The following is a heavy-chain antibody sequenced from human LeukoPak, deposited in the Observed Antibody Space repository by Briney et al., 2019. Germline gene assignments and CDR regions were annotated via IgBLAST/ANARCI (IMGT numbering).Heavy chain of an antibody. D-gene: IGHD6-13*01. CDR1: GFTFSSYG. V-gene: IGHV3-30*03. Sequence: PGGSLRLSCVASGFTFSSYGIHWVRQAPGKGLECVAVVSSDGSIKYNADSVKGRFTISRDTSKNTVYLQMNSLGAEDTAFYYCARGYSSSWLGYFDYWGQGTLVTVSS. CDR2: VSSDGSIK. CDR3: ARGYSSSWLGYFDY. J-gene: IGHJ4*02.